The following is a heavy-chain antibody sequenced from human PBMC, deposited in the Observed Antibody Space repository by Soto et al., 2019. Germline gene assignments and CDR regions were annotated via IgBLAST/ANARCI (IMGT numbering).Heavy chain of an antibody. CDR1: GGSISSSPYY. CDR3: ARLTVVGRVGDC. J-gene: IGHJ4*02. CDR2: ISFSGNT. V-gene: IGHV4-39*01. Sequence: QLQVQESGLGLVKPSETLSLTCSVSGGSISSSPYYWGWIRQPPGKGLEWIARISFSGNTDYNPSLKRRVTMSADTSKNQFSLTLSSVTAADTAVYYCARLTVVGRVGDCWGQGTLVTVSS. D-gene: IGHD6-19*01.